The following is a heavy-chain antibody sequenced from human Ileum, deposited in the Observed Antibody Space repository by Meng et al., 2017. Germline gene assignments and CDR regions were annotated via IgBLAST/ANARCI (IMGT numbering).Heavy chain of an antibody. Sequence: QVQLVHPGAEVKKPGASVKVPCKTFGYTFTDYYIKWLRQAPGKGLEWMGRINPKSGIRHYAQKFQGRVTMTSDTSTSTAYMEVSGLTSDDAAVYYCSGASSSSYLGYWGQGALVTVSS. CDR1: GYTFTDYY. D-gene: IGHD6-13*01. CDR3: SGASSSSYLGY. V-gene: IGHV1-2*06. J-gene: IGHJ4*02. CDR2: INPKSGIR.